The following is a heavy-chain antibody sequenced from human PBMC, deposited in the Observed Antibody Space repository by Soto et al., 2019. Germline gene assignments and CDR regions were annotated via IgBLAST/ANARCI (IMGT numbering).Heavy chain of an antibody. CDR3: ARWDGGPRYYFDF. D-gene: IGHD1-26*01. CDR2: IYYSGST. J-gene: IGHJ4*02. CDR1: GGSISSGDYY. V-gene: IGHV4-31*03. Sequence: QVQLQESGPGLVKPSQTLSLTCTVSGGSISSGDYYWSWIRQHPGKGLEWIGYIYYSGSTHYNPSLRSRVTMSVDTSENQFSLNLISVTAADTAVYYCARWDGGPRYYFDFWGQGILVTVSS.